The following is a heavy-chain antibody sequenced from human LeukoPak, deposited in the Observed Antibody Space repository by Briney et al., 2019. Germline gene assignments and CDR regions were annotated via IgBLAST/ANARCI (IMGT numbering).Heavy chain of an antibody. J-gene: IGHJ4*02. CDR1: GYTFTGYY. V-gene: IGHV1-2*02. CDR2: INPNSGGT. D-gene: IGHD1-26*01. CDR3: ARFPTTKRYYIDY. Sequence: GASVKVSCKASGYTFTGYYMHWVRQAPGQGLEWMGWINPNSGGTNYAQKFQGRVTMTRDTSISTAYMELSRLRSDDTAVYYCARFPTTKRYYIDYWGQGTLVTVSS.